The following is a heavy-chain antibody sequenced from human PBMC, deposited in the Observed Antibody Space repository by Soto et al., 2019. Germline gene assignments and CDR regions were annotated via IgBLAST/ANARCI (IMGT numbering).Heavy chain of an antibody. CDR1: GFSLTTSGVG. V-gene: IGHV2-5*02. Sequence: QITLKESGPTLVKPTQTLTLTCTFSGFSLTTSGVGVGWIRQPPGKALEWLALIYWDDDKRYSPSLKSRLTLTKDTSKNFVVLKMTNMDSVDTAKFYCASIVESTTFASWGLGTMVTVSS. CDR3: ASIVESTTFAS. CDR2: IYWDDDK. D-gene: IGHD1-26*01. J-gene: IGHJ4*02.